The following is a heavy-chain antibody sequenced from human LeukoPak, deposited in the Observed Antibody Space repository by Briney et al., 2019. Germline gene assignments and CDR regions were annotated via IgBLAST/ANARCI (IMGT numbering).Heavy chain of an antibody. Sequence: ASVKVSCKASGDTFTNYYIHWVRQAPGQGLEWMGIINPSGSSTSYAQKFQGRVTMTRDTSTITVNMEPSNLRSEDTAVYYCAREGFYGRELFPAFDYWGQGTLVTVSS. CDR2: INPSGSST. CDR1: GDTFTNYY. J-gene: IGHJ4*02. V-gene: IGHV1-46*01. D-gene: IGHD3-10*01. CDR3: AREGFYGRELFPAFDY.